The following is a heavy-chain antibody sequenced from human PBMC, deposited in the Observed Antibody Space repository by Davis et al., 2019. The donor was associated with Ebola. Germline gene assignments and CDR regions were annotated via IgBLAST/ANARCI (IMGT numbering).Heavy chain of an antibody. V-gene: IGHV3-74*01. D-gene: IGHD3-10*01. CDR2: INSDGSST. CDR1: GFTFSSYW. J-gene: IGHJ6*02. Sequence: GESLKISCAASGFTFSSYWMHWVRQAPGKGLVWVSRINSDGSSTSYADSVKGRFTISRDNAKNTLYLQMNSLRAEDTAVYYCARGIWFGELLGMDVWGQGTTVTVSS. CDR3: ARGIWFGELLGMDV.